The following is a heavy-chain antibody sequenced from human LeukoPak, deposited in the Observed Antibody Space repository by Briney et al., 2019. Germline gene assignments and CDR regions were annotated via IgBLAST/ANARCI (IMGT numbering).Heavy chain of an antibody. J-gene: IGHJ4*02. V-gene: IGHV4-39*07. CDR2: HSHSGSA. Sequence: SETLSLTCTVSGASINSDTYYWGWIRQPPGKGLEWIGTHSHSGSAYYNPSLRSRITISLDTPENPPSLKLYSVTAADTAIYYCARYQTGTMFAVWGQGTLVTVSS. CDR3: ARYQTGTMFAV. CDR1: GASINSDTYY. D-gene: IGHD1/OR15-1a*01.